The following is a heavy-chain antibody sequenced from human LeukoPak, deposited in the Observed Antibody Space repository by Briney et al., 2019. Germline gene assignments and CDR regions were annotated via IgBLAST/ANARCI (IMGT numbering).Heavy chain of an antibody. CDR1: GYTFTGYY. J-gene: IGHJ4*02. Sequence: ASVKVSCKASGYTFTGYYMHWVRQAPGQGLEWMGWINPNSGGTNYAQKFQGRVTMTRDTSISTAYMEVDSLRSEDTAVYYCAIAAVGFDYWGQGTLVTVSS. CDR2: INPNSGGT. V-gene: IGHV1-2*02. D-gene: IGHD6-13*01. CDR3: AIAAVGFDY.